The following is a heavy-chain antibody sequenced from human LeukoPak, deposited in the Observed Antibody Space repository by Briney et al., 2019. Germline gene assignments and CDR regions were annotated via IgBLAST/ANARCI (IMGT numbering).Heavy chain of an antibody. V-gene: IGHV3-11*04. Sequence: GGSLRLSCAASGFTFSDYYMSWIRQTPGKGLEWVSYITNNGRKTYYADSMKGRFTISRDNAKNSLYLQMNSLRAEDTAVYYCARDIVAVAGTLFDYWGQGTLVTVSS. CDR3: ARDIVAVAGTLFDY. J-gene: IGHJ4*02. CDR1: GFTFSDYY. CDR2: ITNNGRKT. D-gene: IGHD6-19*01.